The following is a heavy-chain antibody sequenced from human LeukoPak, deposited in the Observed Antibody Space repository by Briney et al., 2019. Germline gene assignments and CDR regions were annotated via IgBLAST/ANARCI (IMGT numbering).Heavy chain of an antibody. V-gene: IGHV4-30-4*08. CDR2: IYYNGNT. Sequence: SQTLSLTCTVSGGSISSGDYYWSWIRQPPGKGREWIGYIYYNGNTYYNPSLKSRVTMSLDTSKNQIFLKLSSVTAADTAVYYCARERSGSYPFDYWGQGTLVTVSS. CDR1: GGSISSGDYY. J-gene: IGHJ4*02. CDR3: ARERSGSYPFDY. D-gene: IGHD1-26*01.